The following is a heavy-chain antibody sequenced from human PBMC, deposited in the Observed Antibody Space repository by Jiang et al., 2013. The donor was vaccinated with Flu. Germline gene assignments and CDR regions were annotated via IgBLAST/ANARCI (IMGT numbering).Heavy chain of an antibody. CDR2: TYYRSKWYN. CDR1: AA. Sequence: AAWNWIRQSPSRGLEWLGRTYYRSKWYNDYAVSVKSRVTINPDTSKNQFSLQLNSVTPEDTAVYYCARESGVYCGGDCSPFDYWGQGTLVTVSS. J-gene: IGHJ4*02. CDR3: ARESGVYCGGDCSPFDY. V-gene: IGHV6-1*01. D-gene: IGHD2-21*01.